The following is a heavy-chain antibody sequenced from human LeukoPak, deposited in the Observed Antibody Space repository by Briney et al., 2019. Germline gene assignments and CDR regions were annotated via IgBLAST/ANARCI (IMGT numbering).Heavy chain of an antibody. CDR2: ISSSGGST. CDR1: GFTFSSYA. V-gene: IGHV3-23*01. J-gene: IGHJ4*02. CDR3: AKDTSVLRPRTSFDY. Sequence: PGGSLRLSCAASGFTFSSYAMSWVRQAPGKGLEWVSAISSSGGSTYYADSVKGRFTISRDNSKNTLYLQMNSLRAEDTAVYYCAKDTSVLRPRTSFDYWGQGTLVTVSS. D-gene: IGHD3-9*01.